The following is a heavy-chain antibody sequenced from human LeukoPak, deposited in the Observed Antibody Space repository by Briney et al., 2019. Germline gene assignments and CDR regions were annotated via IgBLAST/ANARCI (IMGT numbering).Heavy chain of an antibody. D-gene: IGHD2/OR15-2a*01. CDR1: GYTFSGYD. CDR2: VDPKNGNR. V-gene: IGHV1-8*01. Sequence: ASVKVSCKASGYTFSGYDITWVRQAPGQGLEWMGWVDPKNGNRGYAPKFYGRLTMTRNASINTAYMELTTLRSEDTAVYYCTRGRGSTSFKFDPWGQGTLVTVSS. J-gene: IGHJ5*02. CDR3: TRGRGSTSFKFDP.